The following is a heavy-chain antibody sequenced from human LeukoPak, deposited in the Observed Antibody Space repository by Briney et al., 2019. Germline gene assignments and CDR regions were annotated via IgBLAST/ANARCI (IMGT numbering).Heavy chain of an antibody. D-gene: IGHD6-19*01. J-gene: IGHJ5*02. CDR2: ISAYNGNT. Sequence: ATVKVSCKASGYTFTSYGISWVRQAPGQGLEWMGWISAYNGNTNYAQKLQGRVTMTTDTSTSTAYMELRSLRPDDTAVYYCAREPDSSGWYWFDPWGQGTLVTVSS. CDR3: AREPDSSGWYWFDP. CDR1: GYTFTSYG. V-gene: IGHV1-18*01.